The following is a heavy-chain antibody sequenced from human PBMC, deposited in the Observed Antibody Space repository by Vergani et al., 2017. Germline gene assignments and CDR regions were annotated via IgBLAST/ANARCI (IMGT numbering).Heavy chain of an antibody. J-gene: IGHJ3*02. CDR1: GYSFTSYW. Sequence: EVQLVPSGAAVKTPGASLKISCTCSGYSFTSYWIGWVRQMPGKGLEWMGIIYPGDSDTRYSPSFQGQVTISADKSISTAYLQWSSLKASDTAMYYCARRYGSSWYRGDAFDIWGQGTMVTVSS. D-gene: IGHD6-13*01. CDR2: IYPGDSDT. V-gene: IGHV5-51*01. CDR3: ARRYGSSWYRGDAFDI.